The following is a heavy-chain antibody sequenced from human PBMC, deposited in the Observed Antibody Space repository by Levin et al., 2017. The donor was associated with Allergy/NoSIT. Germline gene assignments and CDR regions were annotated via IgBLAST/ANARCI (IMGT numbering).Heavy chain of an antibody. CDR2: MNPNSGNT. V-gene: IGHV1-8*01. CDR3: ARGLKDIVTTRPVGFDY. Sequence: RASVKVSCKASGYTFTSYDINWVRQATGQGLEWMGWMNPNSGNTGYAQKFLGRVTMTRNTSISTAYMELSSLRSEDTAVYYCARGLKDIVTTRPVGFDYWGQGTLVTVSS. D-gene: IGHD5-12*01. J-gene: IGHJ4*02. CDR1: GYTFTSYD.